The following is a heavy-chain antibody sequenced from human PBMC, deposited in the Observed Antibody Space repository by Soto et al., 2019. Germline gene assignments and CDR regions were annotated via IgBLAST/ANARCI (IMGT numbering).Heavy chain of an antibody. CDR3: ARGGYSSGRWYYYYYGMDV. D-gene: IGHD6-19*01. CDR2: ISSSSSYI. CDR1: GFTFSSYS. Sequence: EVQLVESGGGLVKPGGSLRLSCAASGFTFSSYSMNWVRQAPGKGLEWVSSISSSSSYIYYADSVKGRFTISRDNAKNSLYLQMNSLRAEDTAVYYCARGGYSSGRWYYYYYGMDVWGQGTTVTVSS. J-gene: IGHJ6*02. V-gene: IGHV3-21*01.